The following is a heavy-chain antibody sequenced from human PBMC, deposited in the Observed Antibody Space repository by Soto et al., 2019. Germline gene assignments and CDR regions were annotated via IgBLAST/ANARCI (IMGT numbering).Heavy chain of an antibody. CDR3: ARLQSSSWYYYYGMDV. V-gene: IGHV5-10-1*01. CDR2: IDPSDSYT. J-gene: IGHJ6*02. D-gene: IGHD6-13*01. CDR1: GYSFTSYW. Sequence: GESLKISCKGSGYSFTSYWISWVRQMPGKGLEWMGRIDPSDSYTNYSPSFQGHVTISADKSISTAYLQWSSLKASDTAMYYCARLQSSSWYYYYGMDVWGQGTTVTVSS.